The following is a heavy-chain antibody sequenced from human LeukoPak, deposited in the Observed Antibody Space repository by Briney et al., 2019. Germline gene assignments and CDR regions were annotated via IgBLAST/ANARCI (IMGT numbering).Heavy chain of an antibody. V-gene: IGHV3-74*01. CDR1: GFTFSSYW. CDR3: AKDPTAMVTGGDY. J-gene: IGHJ4*02. CDR2: INSDGSST. D-gene: IGHD5-18*01. Sequence: GGSLRLSCAASGFTFSSYWMHWVRQAPGKGLVWVSRINSDGSSTSYADSVKGRFTISRDNSKNTLYLQMNSLRAEDTAVYYCAKDPTAMVTGGDYWGQGTLVTVSS.